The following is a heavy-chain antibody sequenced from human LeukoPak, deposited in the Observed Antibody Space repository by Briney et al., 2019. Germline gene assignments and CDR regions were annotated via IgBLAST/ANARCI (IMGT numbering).Heavy chain of an antibody. CDR2: IHYSGTT. CDR1: GGSISSGPYY. CDR3: ARASGDYGARRFDP. V-gene: IGHV4-39*01. Sequence: KPSETLSLTCTVSGGSISSGPYYWGWIRQPPGMGLEWIGSIHYSGTTYHNPSLKSRVTISVDTSKNQFSLKLRSVTAADTAVYYCARASGDYGARRFDPWGQGTLVTVSS. J-gene: IGHJ5*02. D-gene: IGHD4-17*01.